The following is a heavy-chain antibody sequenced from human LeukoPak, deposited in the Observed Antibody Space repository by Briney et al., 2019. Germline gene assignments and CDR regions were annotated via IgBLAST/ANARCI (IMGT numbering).Heavy chain of an antibody. D-gene: IGHD2-8*01. CDR2: ISYDGSNK. CDR1: GFTFSSYG. V-gene: IGHV3-30*18. Sequence: PGGSLRLSCAASGFTFSSYGMHWVRQAPGKGLEWVAVISYDGSNKYYADSVKGRSTISRDNSKNTLYLQMNSLRAGDTAVYYCAKDRLLAYCTNGVCPYYYYYGMDVWGQGTTVTVSS. CDR3: AKDRLLAYCTNGVCPYYYYYGMDV. J-gene: IGHJ6*02.